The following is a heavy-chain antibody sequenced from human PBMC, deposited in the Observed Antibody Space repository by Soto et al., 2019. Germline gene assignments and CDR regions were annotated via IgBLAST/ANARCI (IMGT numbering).Heavy chain of an antibody. CDR3: TRNTDQLQKLDY. Sequence: GGSLRLSCTASGFTFGDYAMSWFRQAPGKGLEWVGFIRSKAYGGTTEYAASVKGRFTISRDNSKSIAYLQMNSLKTEDTAVYYCTRNTDQLQKLDYWGQGTLVTVSS. CDR1: GFTFGDYA. CDR2: IRSKAYGGTT. V-gene: IGHV3-49*03. J-gene: IGHJ4*02. D-gene: IGHD2-2*01.